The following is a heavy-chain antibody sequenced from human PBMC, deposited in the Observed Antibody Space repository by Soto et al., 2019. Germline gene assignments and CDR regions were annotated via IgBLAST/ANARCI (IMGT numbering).Heavy chain of an antibody. CDR2: ISAYNGNT. Sequence: ASVKVSCKASGYTFTSYGISWVRQAPGQGLEWMGWISAYNGNTNYAQKFQGRVTMTSDTSTSTVYMELSSLRFEDTALFYCARXXAXGDLXGXXTLVTXSS. V-gene: IGHV1-18*01. CDR3: ARXXAXGDL. J-gene: IGHJ5*02. CDR1: GYTFTSYG.